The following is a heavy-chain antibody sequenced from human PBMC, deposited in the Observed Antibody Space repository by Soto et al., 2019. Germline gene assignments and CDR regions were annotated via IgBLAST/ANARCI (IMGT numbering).Heavy chain of an antibody. V-gene: IGHV4-39*01. Sequence: SETLSLTCTVSGGSISSSGYYWGWIRQPPGKGLEWIGSIYYSGSTYYNPSLRSRVTISVDTSKNQFSLKLSSVTAADTAVYYCARNLEHSSSSVLYFFDYWGQGTLVTVSS. CDR2: IYYSGST. CDR3: ARNLEHSSSSVLYFFDY. J-gene: IGHJ4*02. CDR1: GGSISSSGYY. D-gene: IGHD6-6*01.